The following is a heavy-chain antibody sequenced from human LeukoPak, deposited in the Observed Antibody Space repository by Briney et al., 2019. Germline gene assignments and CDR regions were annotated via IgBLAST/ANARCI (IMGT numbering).Heavy chain of an antibody. CDR1: GGSISSGGYY. J-gene: IGHJ6*03. Sequence: PSETLSLTCTVSGGSISSGGYYWSWLRQHPGKGLEWIGYIYYSGSTYYNPSLKSRVTIPVDTSKNQFSLKLTSVTAADTAVYYCARENWGMVRGVMDVWGKGTTVTASS. CDR2: IYYSGST. V-gene: IGHV4-31*03. D-gene: IGHD3-10*01. CDR3: ARENWGMVRGVMDV.